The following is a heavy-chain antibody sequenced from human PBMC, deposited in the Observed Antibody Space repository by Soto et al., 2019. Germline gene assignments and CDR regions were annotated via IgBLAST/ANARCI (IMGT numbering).Heavy chain of an antibody. J-gene: IGHJ4*02. Sequence: GSLRLSCAASGFTFSCYAMSWVRQSPGKGLEWVSTISGSGGSAYYADSMKGRLTISRDNSKNTVYLQMNSLRAEDTAVYYCARDTYSFWSGPSFFSFWGQGTLVTVSS. D-gene: IGHD3-3*01. CDR2: ISGSGGSA. CDR3: ARDTYSFWSGPSFFSF. CDR1: GFTFSCYA. V-gene: IGHV3-23*01.